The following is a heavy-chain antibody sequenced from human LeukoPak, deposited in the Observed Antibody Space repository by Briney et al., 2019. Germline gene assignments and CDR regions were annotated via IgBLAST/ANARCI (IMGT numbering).Heavy chain of an antibody. CDR3: ARLGRLGGWYYFDY. D-gene: IGHD6-19*01. CDR2: IIPIFGIA. CDR1: GGTFSSYA. Sequence: SVKVSCKASGGTFSSYAISWVRQAPGQGLEWMGRIIPIFGIANYAQKFQGRVTITADKSTSTAYMELSSLRSEDTAVYYCARLGRLGGWYYFDYWGQGTLVTVSS. J-gene: IGHJ4*02. V-gene: IGHV1-69*04.